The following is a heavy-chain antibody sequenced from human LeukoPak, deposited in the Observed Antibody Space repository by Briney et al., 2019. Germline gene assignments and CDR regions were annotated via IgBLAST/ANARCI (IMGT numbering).Heavy chain of an antibody. V-gene: IGHV5-51*01. J-gene: IGHJ4*02. Sequence: GESLKISCKGSGYSFTSYWIGWVRQMPGKGLEWMGIIYPGDSEIRSSPSFQGQVTISADKSISTAYLQWSSLKASDTAMYYCARRLRGSGSSYYFDYWGQGTLVTASS. D-gene: IGHD3-10*01. CDR3: ARRLRGSGSSYYFDY. CDR1: GYSFTSYW. CDR2: IYPGDSEI.